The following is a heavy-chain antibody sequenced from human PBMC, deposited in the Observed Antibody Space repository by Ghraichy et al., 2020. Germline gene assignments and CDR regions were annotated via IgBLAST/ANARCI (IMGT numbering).Heavy chain of an antibody. CDR1: GFTFSSYS. D-gene: IGHD4-17*01. V-gene: IGHV3-21*01. Sequence: GQSLNISCAASGFTFSSYSMNWVRQAPGKGLEWVSSISSSSTYISYADSVKGRFTISRDNAKNSLYLQMDSLRAEATAVYYCARDYGDYSFDYWGQGTLVTVSS. J-gene: IGHJ4*02. CDR2: ISSSSTYI. CDR3: ARDYGDYSFDY.